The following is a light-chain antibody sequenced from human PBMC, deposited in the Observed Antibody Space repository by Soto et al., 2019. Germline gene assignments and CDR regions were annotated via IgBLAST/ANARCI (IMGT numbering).Light chain of an antibody. Sequence: QSVLTQPPSASGSPGQSVTISCTGTSSDVGGYNYVSWYQQHPGKAPKLIIYEVSKRPSGVPDRFSGSKSGNTASLTVSGLQTVDEADYYCSSYAGSNNLVFGGGTKLTVL. CDR2: EVS. CDR3: SSYAGSNNLV. J-gene: IGLJ2*01. V-gene: IGLV2-8*01. CDR1: SSDVGGYNY.